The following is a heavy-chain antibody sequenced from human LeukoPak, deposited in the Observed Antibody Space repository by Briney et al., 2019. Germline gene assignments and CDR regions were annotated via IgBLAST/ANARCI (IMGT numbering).Heavy chain of an antibody. CDR1: GFTFSSYW. D-gene: IGHD6-13*01. Sequence: GGSLRLSCAASGFTFSSYWMSWVRQAPGKGLEWVANIKQDGSEKFYVDSVKGRFTISRDNSKNTLYLQMNSLRAEDTAVYYCAKEAGIAARRGYFDYWGQGTLVTVSS. J-gene: IGHJ4*02. CDR2: IKQDGSEK. V-gene: IGHV3-7*01. CDR3: AKEAGIAARRGYFDY.